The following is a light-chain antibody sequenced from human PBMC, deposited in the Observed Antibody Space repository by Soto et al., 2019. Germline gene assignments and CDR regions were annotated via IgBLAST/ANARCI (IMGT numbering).Light chain of an antibody. Sequence: EIVVTQSPGTLSLSPGERATLSCRASQSVASVFLAWYQQKPGQAPRLLIFDASTRATGIPDRFTGAGSGTDFTLTISRLEPDDFAVYYCQRYDRSPWAFGQGTRVEIK. CDR3: QRYDRSPWA. CDR1: QSVASVF. J-gene: IGKJ1*01. V-gene: IGKV3-20*01. CDR2: DAS.